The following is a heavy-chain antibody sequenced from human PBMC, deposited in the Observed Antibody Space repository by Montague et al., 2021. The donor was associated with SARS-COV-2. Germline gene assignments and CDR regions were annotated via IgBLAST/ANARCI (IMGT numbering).Heavy chain of an antibody. CDR1: GGTISSYY. Sequence: SETLSLTCTVSGGTISSYYWSWVRQAPGKGLEWIGFIYYGGTTXXXPSXXXRVTLSVDTSKNQFFLELRSVTPADTAFYYCARQRGPPTIAYYFDFWGQGTLVTVSS. D-gene: IGHD4/OR15-4a*01. J-gene: IGHJ4*01. V-gene: IGHV4-59*13. CDR3: ARQRGPPTIAYYFDF. CDR2: IYYGGTT.